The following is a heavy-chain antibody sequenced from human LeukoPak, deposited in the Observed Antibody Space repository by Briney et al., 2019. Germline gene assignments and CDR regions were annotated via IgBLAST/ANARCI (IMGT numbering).Heavy chain of an antibody. D-gene: IGHD3-3*01. V-gene: IGHV1-69*13. CDR2: IIPIFGTA. J-gene: IGHJ5*02. CDR3: ARADRPTIFGVVAYNWFDP. Sequence: SVKVSCKACGGTFSSYAISWVRQAPGQGLEWMGGIIPIFGTANYAQKFQGRVTITADESTSTAYMELSSLRSEDTAVYYCARADRPTIFGVVAYNWFDPWGQGTLVTVSS. CDR1: GGTFSSYA.